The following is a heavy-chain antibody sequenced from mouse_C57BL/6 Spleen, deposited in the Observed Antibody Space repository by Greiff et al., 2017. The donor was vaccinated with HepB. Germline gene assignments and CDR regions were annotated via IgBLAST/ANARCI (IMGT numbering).Heavy chain of an antibody. CDR2: INPSTGGT. D-gene: IGHD1-1*01. CDR3: ARVITTVAFYY. V-gene: IGHV1-42*01. CDR1: GYSFTGYY. J-gene: IGHJ2*01. Sequence: VQLQQSGPELVKPGASVKISCKASGYSFTGYYMNWVKQSPEKSLEWIGEINPSTGGTTYNQKFKAKATLTVDKSSSTAYMQLKSLTSEDSAVYYCARVITTVAFYYWGQGTTLTVSS.